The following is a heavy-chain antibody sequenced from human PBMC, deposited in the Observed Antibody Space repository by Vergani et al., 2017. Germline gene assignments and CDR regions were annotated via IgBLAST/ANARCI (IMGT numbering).Heavy chain of an antibody. Sequence: QVQLVQSGAEVKKPGALVKVSCKASGYTFTSYYMHWVRQAPGQGLEWMGIINPSGGSTSYAQKFQGRVTMTRDTSTSTVYMELSSLRSEDTAVYYCARERINIVVVPASYYYYYGMDVWGQGTTVTVSS. CDR1: GYTFTSYY. CDR3: ARERINIVVVPASYYYYYGMDV. CDR2: INPSGGST. J-gene: IGHJ6*02. D-gene: IGHD2-2*01. V-gene: IGHV1-46*01.